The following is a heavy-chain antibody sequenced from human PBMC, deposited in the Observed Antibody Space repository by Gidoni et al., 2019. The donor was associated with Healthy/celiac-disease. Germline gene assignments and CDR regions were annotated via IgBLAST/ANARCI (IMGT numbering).Heavy chain of an antibody. CDR1: GFTFSSYW. J-gene: IGHJ3*02. Sequence: EVQLVESGGGLVQPGGSLRLSCAASGFTFSSYWMHWVRQAPGKGLVWVSRINSDGRRTSYADSVKGRFTISRDNAKNTLYLQMNSLRAEDTAVYYCARDTYYDFWSGYSDPDAFDIWGQGTMVTVSS. CDR3: ARDTYYDFWSGYSDPDAFDI. V-gene: IGHV3-74*01. CDR2: INSDGRRT. D-gene: IGHD3-3*01.